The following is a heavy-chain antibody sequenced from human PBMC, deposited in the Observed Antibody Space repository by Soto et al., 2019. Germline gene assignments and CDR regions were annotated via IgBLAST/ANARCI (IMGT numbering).Heavy chain of an antibody. D-gene: IGHD2-21*02. CDR2: IYSGGST. V-gene: IGHV3-53*01. CDR3: ARDRYCGGDCYGYFDY. J-gene: IGHJ4*02. Sequence: ESGGGLIQPGGSLRLSCAASGFTVSSNYMSWVRQAPGKGLEWVSVIYSGGSTYYADSVKGRFTISRDNSKNTLYLQMNSLRAEDTAVYYCARDRYCGGDCYGYFDYWGQGTLVTVSS. CDR1: GFTVSSNY.